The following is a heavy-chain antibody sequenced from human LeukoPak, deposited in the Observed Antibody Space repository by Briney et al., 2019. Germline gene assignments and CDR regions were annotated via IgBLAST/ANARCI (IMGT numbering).Heavy chain of an antibody. CDR1: GFTFSSYI. V-gene: IGHV3-30*10. CDR2: ISYDGSNA. J-gene: IGHJ3*02. D-gene: IGHD1-7*01. CDR3: ARDKGTIWNSQNDPFDM. Sequence: GGSLRLSCAASGFTFSSYIMHWVRQAPGKGREWVAVISYDGSNAYYRDSVRGRFTISRDNSENTLFLQMNSLRGEDTAVYYCARDKGTIWNSQNDPFDMWGQGTLVTVSS.